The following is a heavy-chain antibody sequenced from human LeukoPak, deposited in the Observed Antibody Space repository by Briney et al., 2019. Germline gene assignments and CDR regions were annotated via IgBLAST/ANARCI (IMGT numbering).Heavy chain of an antibody. Sequence: PSETLSLTCAVYGGSFSGYYWSWIRQPPGKGLEWIGEINHSGSTNYNPSLKSRVTISVDTSKNQFSLKLSSVTAADTAVYYCARRGRYFDAPLDYWGQGTLVTVSS. V-gene: IGHV4-34*01. CDR2: INHSGST. J-gene: IGHJ4*02. CDR3: ARRGRYFDAPLDY. D-gene: IGHD3-9*01. CDR1: GGSFSGYY.